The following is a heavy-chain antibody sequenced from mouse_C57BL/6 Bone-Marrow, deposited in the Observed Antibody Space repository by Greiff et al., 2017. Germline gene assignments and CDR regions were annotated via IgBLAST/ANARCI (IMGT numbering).Heavy chain of an antibody. CDR1: GYTFTSYT. CDR3: ASSAYYNFAY. J-gene: IGHJ3*01. V-gene: IGHV1-4*01. Sequence: QVQLQQSGAELARPGASVKMSCKASGYTFTSYTMHWVKQRPGQGLEWIGYINPSSGYTKYNQKFKDKATLTADKSSSPAYLQLSSLTSEDSAVYYCASSAYYNFAYWGQGTLVTVSA. D-gene: IGHD2-12*01. CDR2: INPSSGYT.